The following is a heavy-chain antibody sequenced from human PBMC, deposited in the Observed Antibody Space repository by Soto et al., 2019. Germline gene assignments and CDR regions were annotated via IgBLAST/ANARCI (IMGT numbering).Heavy chain of an antibody. CDR2: SSYDGRET. D-gene: IGHD3-10*01. V-gene: IGHV3-30*03. J-gene: IGHJ4*02. CDR1: DLDFSRYG. CDR3: ARDSGWPILNFDN. Sequence: PGGSLRLSCGASDLDFSRYGIHWVSQAPGKDLEWVAASSYDGRETFYADSAKGRFTVSKEMSKNTAFLQMNALRHEDTAVYFCARDSGWPILNFDNWGQGTPVTVSS.